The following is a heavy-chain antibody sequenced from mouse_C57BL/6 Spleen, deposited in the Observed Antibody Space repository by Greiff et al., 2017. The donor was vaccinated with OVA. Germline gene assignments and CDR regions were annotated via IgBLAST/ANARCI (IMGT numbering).Heavy chain of an antibody. V-gene: IGHV1-53*01. J-gene: IGHJ3*01. D-gene: IGHD3-2*02. CDR2: INPSTGGT. CDR1: GYTFTSYW. CDR3: ARGSGLAWFAY. Sequence: QVQLQQPGPELVKPGASVKLSCKASGYTFTSYWMHWVKQRPGQGLEWIGNINPSTGGTNYNEKFKSKATLTVDTSSRTAYMQLSSLTSEDAAVYCCARGSGLAWFAYWGQGTLVTVSA.